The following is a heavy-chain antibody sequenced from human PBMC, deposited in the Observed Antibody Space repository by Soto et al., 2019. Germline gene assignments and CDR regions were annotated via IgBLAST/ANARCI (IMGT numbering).Heavy chain of an antibody. D-gene: IGHD3-22*01. CDR3: AKSPGMYYYDSSGYYHYDY. V-gene: IGHV3-23*01. CDR2: ISGSGVST. CDR1: GFTFSDYY. Sequence: GALRLSCAASGFTFSDYYMSWVRQAPGKGLEWVSAISGSGVSTYYADSVKGRFTISRDNSKNTLYLQMNSLRAEGTAVYYCAKSPGMYYYDSSGYYHYDYWGQGTLVTVSS. J-gene: IGHJ4*02.